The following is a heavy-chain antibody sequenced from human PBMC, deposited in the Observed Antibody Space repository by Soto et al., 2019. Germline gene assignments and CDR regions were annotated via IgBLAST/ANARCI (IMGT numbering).Heavy chain of an antibody. CDR2: INPSRGTT. Sequence: QVQLVQSGAEVKKPGASVEVSCKASGYTFSRYYLHWLRQAPGQGLEWMGIINPSRGTTTYAQKFRGRFTMTRETSPSAVFMDLSSPPSEDTAVYYCARDIILIADRPNMLGSDGSDPWSPGTLVAVSS. J-gene: IGHJ5*02. D-gene: IGHD6-6*01. V-gene: IGHV1-46*01. CDR1: GYTFSRYY. CDR3: ARDIILIADRPNMLGSDGSDP.